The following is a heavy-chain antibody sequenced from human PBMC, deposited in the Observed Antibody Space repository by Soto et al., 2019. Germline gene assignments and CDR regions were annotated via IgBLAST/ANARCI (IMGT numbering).Heavy chain of an antibody. D-gene: IGHD3-22*01. J-gene: IGHJ4*02. CDR2: VGPSGAST. CDR3: ARSYYYDSTGYDRTFDY. CDR1: GPSFGQYA. Sequence: GSLALASPASGPSFGQYAVSGVRLAPGKGLEWVSVVGPSGASTFYADSVRGRFTISRDNSEITLYLQMKSLRAADTALYYCARSYYYDSTGYDRTFDYWGPGTLVTVYS. V-gene: IGHV3-23*01.